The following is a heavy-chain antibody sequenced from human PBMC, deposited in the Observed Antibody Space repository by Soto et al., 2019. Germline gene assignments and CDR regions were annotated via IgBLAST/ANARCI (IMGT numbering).Heavy chain of an antibody. D-gene: IGHD1-26*01. CDR3: ITLTPKGKWKLGP. Sequence: PGGSLRLSCAASGFTFSDAWMSWVRQAPGKGLEWVGRIKSKTNGGTTDYAGPVKGRFTISRDDSKRTLYVQMNSLKTEDTAIYSCITLTPKGKWKLGPWGQEPWSPS. CDR1: GFTFSDAW. CDR2: IKSKTNGGTT. J-gene: IGHJ5*02. V-gene: IGHV3-15*05.